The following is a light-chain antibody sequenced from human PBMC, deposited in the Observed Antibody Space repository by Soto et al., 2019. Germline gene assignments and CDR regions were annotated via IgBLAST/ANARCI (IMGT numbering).Light chain of an antibody. Sequence: QSALTQPASVSGSPGQSITISFTGTSSDVRGYNYVSWYQQHPGKAPKLMISEVSNRPSGVSNRFSGSKSGNTASLTISGRQAEDEADYYCSSYISSSTVVFGGGTKLTVL. J-gene: IGLJ2*01. CDR2: EVS. CDR3: SSYISSSTVV. CDR1: SSDVRGYNY. V-gene: IGLV2-14*01.